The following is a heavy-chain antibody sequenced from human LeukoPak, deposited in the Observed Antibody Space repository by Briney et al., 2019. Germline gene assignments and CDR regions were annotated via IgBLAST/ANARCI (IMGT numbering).Heavy chain of an antibody. J-gene: IGHJ3*02. CDR3: ATNRQIMILGVVIMPAFDI. Sequence: GASVKVSCKVSGYTLTQLSVHWVRQAPGKGLEWMGGFDVEDGEIIYAQKFQGRVTMTEYTSTATAYMELSSLRSEDTAVYYCATNRQIMILGVVIMPAFDIWGQGTMVTVSS. V-gene: IGHV1-24*01. CDR2: FDVEDGEI. D-gene: IGHD3-3*01. CDR1: GYTLTQLS.